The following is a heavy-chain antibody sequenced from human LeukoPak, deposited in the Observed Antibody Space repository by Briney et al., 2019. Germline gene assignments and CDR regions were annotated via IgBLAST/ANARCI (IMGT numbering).Heavy chain of an antibody. CDR2: IVVGSGNT. Sequence: GASVKVSCKASGFTFTSSAMQGVRQARGQRLDWIGLIVVGSGNTNYAQKFQERVTITRDMSTSTAYMELSSLRSEDTAVYYCAIGGSSSSIASVGYYYYMDVWGKGTTVTVSS. J-gene: IGHJ6*03. CDR3: AIGGSSSSIASVGYYYYMDV. CDR1: GFTFTSSA. V-gene: IGHV1-58*02. D-gene: IGHD6-6*01.